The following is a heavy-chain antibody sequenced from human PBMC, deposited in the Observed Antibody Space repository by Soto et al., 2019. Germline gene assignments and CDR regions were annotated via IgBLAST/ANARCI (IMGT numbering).Heavy chain of an antibody. J-gene: IGHJ3*02. Sequence: EVQLVESGGGLVQPGRSLRLSCAASGFTFDDYAMHWVRQAPGKGLEWVSGISWNSGIIGYADSVKGRFTISRDNAKNSLYLQMNSLRAEDTALYYCAKDLGYGDYVDAFDIWGQGTMVTVSS. CDR3: AKDLGYGDYVDAFDI. V-gene: IGHV3-9*01. D-gene: IGHD4-17*01. CDR1: GFTFDDYA. CDR2: ISWNSGII.